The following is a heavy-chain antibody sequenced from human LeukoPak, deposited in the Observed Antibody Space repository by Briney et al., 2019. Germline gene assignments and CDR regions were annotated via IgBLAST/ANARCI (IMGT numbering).Heavy chain of an antibody. V-gene: IGHV3-74*01. CDR2: INIDGSNT. CDR3: ARSLGGAYDY. D-gene: IGHD1-26*01. J-gene: IGHJ4*02. Sequence: GGSLRLSCAASGFPCSSYWMHWVRQAPGKGLVWVSRINIDGSNTNYADSVKGRFTISRDNAKNALYLQMDSLRAEETAVYYCARSLGGAYDYWGQGTLVTVSS. CDR1: GFPCSSYW.